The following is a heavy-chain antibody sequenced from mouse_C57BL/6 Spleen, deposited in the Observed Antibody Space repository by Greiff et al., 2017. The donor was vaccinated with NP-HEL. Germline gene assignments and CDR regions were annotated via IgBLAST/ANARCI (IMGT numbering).Heavy chain of an antibody. CDR3: ARSGTMITTRYFDV. Sequence: VNLVESGAELVKPGASVKISCKASGYAFSSYWMNWVKQRPGKGLEWIGQIYPGDGDTNYNGKFKGKATLTADKSSSTAYMQLSSLTSEDSAVYFCARSGTMITTRYFDVWGTGTTVTVSS. CDR1: GYAFSSYW. CDR2: IYPGDGDT. V-gene: IGHV1-80*01. J-gene: IGHJ1*03. D-gene: IGHD2-4*01.